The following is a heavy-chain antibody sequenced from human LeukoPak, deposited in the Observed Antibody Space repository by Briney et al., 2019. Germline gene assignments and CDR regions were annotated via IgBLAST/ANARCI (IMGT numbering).Heavy chain of an antibody. J-gene: IGHJ5*02. Sequence: GGSLRLSCAASGFTFSSYSMIWVRQAPGKGLEWVSSISSSSSYIYYADSVKGRFTISRDNAKNSLYLQMNSLRAEDTAVYYCARTAAAANWFDPWGQGTLVTVSS. CDR3: ARTAAAANWFDP. D-gene: IGHD6-13*01. CDR2: ISSSSSYI. CDR1: GFTFSSYS. V-gene: IGHV3-21*01.